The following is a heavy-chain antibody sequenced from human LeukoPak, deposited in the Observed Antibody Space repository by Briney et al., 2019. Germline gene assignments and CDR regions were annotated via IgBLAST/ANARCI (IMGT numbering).Heavy chain of an antibody. CDR3: ATDSRSLAARPNFDY. V-gene: IGHV1-24*01. J-gene: IGHJ4*02. CDR2: FDPEDGET. CDR1: GYTLTELS. D-gene: IGHD6-25*01. Sequence: ASVKVSCKVSGYTLTELSMHWVRQAPGKGLEWMGGFDPEDGETIYAQKFQGRVTMTEDTSTDTAYMELSSLRSEHTAVYYCATDSRSLAARPNFDYWGQGTLVTVSS.